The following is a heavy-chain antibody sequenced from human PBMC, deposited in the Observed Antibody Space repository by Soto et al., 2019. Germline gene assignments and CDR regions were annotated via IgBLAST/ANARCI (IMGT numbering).Heavy chain of an antibody. V-gene: IGHV3-23*01. J-gene: IGHJ6*03. CDR1: GFPFSTIA. D-gene: IGHD3-10*01. Sequence: DVQLLESGGGLVQWGGSLSLSCVTPGFPFSTIAMTWVRQAPGKGLEWVSYGGRGGSRYYAESVKGRFTISRDNSKNTLSLEMNSLRAEDTATYYCVKFRGRAYPYYYMDVWGKGTTVTVSS. CDR2: GGRGGSR. CDR3: VKFRGRAYPYYYMDV.